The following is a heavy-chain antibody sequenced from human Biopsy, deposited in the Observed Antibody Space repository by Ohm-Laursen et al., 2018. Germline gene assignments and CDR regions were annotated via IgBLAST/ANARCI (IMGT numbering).Heavy chain of an antibody. J-gene: IGHJ5*02. CDR2: TYSRSKWYN. CDR3: ARETPTGIPFNWFDP. D-gene: IGHD1-1*01. CDR1: GDSVSSNSAA. V-gene: IGHV6-1*01. Sequence: QTLSLTCAISGDSVSSNSAAWNWIRHSPSRGLEWLGRTYSRSKWYNDYAVFVKSRITINPDTSKNQFSLQLNSVTPEDTAVYYCARETPTGIPFNWFDPWGQGTLVTVSS.